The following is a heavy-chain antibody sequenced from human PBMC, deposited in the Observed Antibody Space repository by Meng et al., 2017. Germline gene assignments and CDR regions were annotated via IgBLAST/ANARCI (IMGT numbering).Heavy chain of an antibody. CDR1: GGTLRSYA. V-gene: IGHV1-69*01. Sequence: GGGVKNAGSSVKVCCKGSGGTLRSYAISWVRQAPGQGLEWMGGIIPIFGTANYAQKFQGRVTITADESTSTAYMELSSLRSEDTAVYYCASYSSVRGIAYWGQGTLVTVSS. J-gene: IGHJ4*02. D-gene: IGHD3-10*01. CDR2: IIPIFGTA. CDR3: ASYSSVRGIAY.